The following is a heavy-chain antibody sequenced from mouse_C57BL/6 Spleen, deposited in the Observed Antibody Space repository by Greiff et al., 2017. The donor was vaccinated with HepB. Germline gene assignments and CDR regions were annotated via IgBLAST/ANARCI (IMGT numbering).Heavy chain of an antibody. Sequence: QVHLKQSGAELARPGASVKLSCKASGYTFTSYGISWVKQRTGQGLEWIGEIYPRSGNTYYNEKFKGKATLTADKSSSTAYMELRSLTSEDSAVYFCARSDYGNSYYAMDYWGQGTSVTVSS. V-gene: IGHV1-81*01. CDR1: GYTFTSYG. J-gene: IGHJ4*01. D-gene: IGHD2-1*01. CDR2: IYPRSGNT. CDR3: ARSDYGNSYYAMDY.